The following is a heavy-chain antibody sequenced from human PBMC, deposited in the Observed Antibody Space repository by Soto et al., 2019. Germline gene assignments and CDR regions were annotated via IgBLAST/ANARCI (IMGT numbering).Heavy chain of an antibody. V-gene: IGHV4-34*01. Sequence: SETLSLTCAFYGGSLSVYYWSWIRQPPGKALDLIGEINHDRNKNYNPSYKSRVAISVDTSKNQLFLSLTSVTAADTAMYFCARHNVRGRNIAGAAECWGQGTMVTVSS. CDR2: INHDRNK. CDR1: GGSLSVYY. J-gene: IGHJ4*02. D-gene: IGHD1-26*01. CDR3: ARHNVRGRNIAGAAEC.